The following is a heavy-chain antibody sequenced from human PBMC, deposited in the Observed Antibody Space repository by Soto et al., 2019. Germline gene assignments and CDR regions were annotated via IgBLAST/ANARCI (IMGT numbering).Heavy chain of an antibody. V-gene: IGHV3-9*01. CDR1: GFTFDDYA. D-gene: IGHD1-26*01. CDR3: VKGRGSYFVYFGLDV. CDR2: IDWNGGST. Sequence: EVQLVESGGGLVQPGRSLRLSCVASGFTFDDYAMHWVRQTPGKGLEWVLSIDWNGGSTAYADSVKGRFTISRDNARKSLYLQMNSLRPEDTALYYCVKGRGSYFVYFGLDVWAQEATVTVSS. J-gene: IGHJ6*02.